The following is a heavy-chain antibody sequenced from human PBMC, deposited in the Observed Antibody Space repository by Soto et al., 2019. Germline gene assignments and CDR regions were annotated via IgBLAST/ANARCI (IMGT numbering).Heavy chain of an antibody. J-gene: IGHJ3*02. D-gene: IGHD4-4*01. V-gene: IGHV1-18*01. Sequence: ASVKVSCKASGYTFTSYGISWVRQAPGQGLEWMGWISAYNGNTNYAQKLQGRVTMTTDTSTSTAYMELRSLRSDDTAVYYCAIDVTARWLQSAFDIWGQGTMVTVSS. CDR1: GYTFTSYG. CDR2: ISAYNGNT. CDR3: AIDVTARWLQSAFDI.